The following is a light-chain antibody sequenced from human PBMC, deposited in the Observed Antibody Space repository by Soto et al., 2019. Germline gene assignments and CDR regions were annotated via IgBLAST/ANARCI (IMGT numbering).Light chain of an antibody. CDR2: DVS. J-gene: IGLJ1*01. CDR3: SSYTSSSTLVV. V-gene: IGLV2-14*01. Sequence: QSALTQPASVSGSPGQSITISCTGTSSDVGGYNYVSWCQQHPGKAPKLMIYDVSNRPSGVSNRFSGSKSGNTASLTISGLQAEDEADSYCSSYTSSSTLVVFGTGTKVTVL. CDR1: SSDVGGYNY.